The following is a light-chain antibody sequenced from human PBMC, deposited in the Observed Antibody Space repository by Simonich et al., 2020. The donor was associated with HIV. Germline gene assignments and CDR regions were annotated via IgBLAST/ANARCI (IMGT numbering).Light chain of an antibody. CDR2: GAS. CDR3: QHYNNWPPWT. V-gene: IGKV3-15*01. Sequence: EIVMTQSPDTLSVSQGERATLSCRDTQSVSSNLAWYQQKPGQAPRLIIYGASTRATGIPARFSGSGSGTEFTLTINSLQSGDFAVYYCQHYNNWPPWTFGQGTKVEIK. CDR1: QSVSSN. J-gene: IGKJ1*01.